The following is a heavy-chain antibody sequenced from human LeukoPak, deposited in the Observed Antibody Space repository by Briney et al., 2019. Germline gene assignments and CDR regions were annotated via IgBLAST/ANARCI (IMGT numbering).Heavy chain of an antibody. V-gene: IGHV3-7*01. D-gene: IGHD6-19*01. CDR3: ARGIAVAGRRRYYYGMYV. Sequence: PGGSLRLSCAASGFTFSSYWMSWVRQAPGKGLEWVANIKQDGSEKYYVGSVKGRFTISRDNAKNSLYLQMNSLRAEDTAVYYCARGIAVAGRRRYYYGMYVWGQGTTVTVSS. CDR1: GFTFSSYW. J-gene: IGHJ6*02. CDR2: IKQDGSEK.